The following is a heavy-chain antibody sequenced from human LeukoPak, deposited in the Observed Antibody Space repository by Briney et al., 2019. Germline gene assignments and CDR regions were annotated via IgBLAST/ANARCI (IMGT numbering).Heavy chain of an antibody. D-gene: IGHD4-11*01. Sequence: GGSLRLSCAASGFTFSSYSMNWVRQAPGKGLEWVSSISSSSSYIYYADSVKGRFTISGDNAKNSLYLQMNSLRAEDTAVYYCARVTILAAFDIWGQGTMVTVSS. CDR3: ARVTILAAFDI. J-gene: IGHJ3*02. V-gene: IGHV3-21*01. CDR1: GFTFSSYS. CDR2: ISSSSSYI.